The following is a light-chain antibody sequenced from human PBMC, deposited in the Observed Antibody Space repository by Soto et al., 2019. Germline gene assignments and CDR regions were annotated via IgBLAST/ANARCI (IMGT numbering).Light chain of an antibody. Sequence: ETVMTQSPGTLSVSLGERATLSCRASQSVSIHLAWYQQKPGQAPRLLIYDTSTRATGIPARFSGSGSGTEFTLTISSLQSEDFAVYYCQQYSTWPPITFGHGTRLEIK. CDR1: QSVSIH. CDR2: DTS. V-gene: IGKV3-15*01. CDR3: QQYSTWPPIT. J-gene: IGKJ5*01.